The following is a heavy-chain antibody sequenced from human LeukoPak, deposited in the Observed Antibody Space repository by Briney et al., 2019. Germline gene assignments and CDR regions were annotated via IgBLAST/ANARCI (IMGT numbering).Heavy chain of an antibody. J-gene: IGHJ4*02. Sequence: GGSLRLSCAASGFTFSSYAMSWVRQAPGKGLEWVSAITSSGGSAYYADSVKGRFTISRGNSKNTLYLQMNSLRAEDTAVYYCARDYPTFGVVTIFVYWGQGTLVSVSS. CDR3: ARDYPTFGVVTIFVY. CDR1: GFTFSSYA. CDR2: ITSSGGSA. D-gene: IGHD3-3*01. V-gene: IGHV3-23*01.